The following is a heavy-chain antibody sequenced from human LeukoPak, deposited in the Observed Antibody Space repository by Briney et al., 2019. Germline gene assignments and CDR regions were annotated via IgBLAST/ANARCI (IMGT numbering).Heavy chain of an antibody. J-gene: IGHJ4*02. CDR1: GGSISSGGYY. CDR3: ARLGRGATIAFDY. V-gene: IGHV4-39*01. CDR2: IYYSGSS. Sequence: KSSETLSLTCTVSGGSISSGGYYWSWIRQHPGKGLEWIGYIYYSGSSYYNPSLKSRVTISVDTSKNQFSLKLSSVTAADTAVYYCARLGRGATIAFDYWGQGTLVTVSS. D-gene: IGHD5-12*01.